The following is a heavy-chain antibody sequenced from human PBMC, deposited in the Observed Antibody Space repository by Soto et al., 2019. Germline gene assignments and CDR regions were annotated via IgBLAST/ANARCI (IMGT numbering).Heavy chain of an antibody. V-gene: IGHV3-48*01. CDR2: ISSSSSSI. J-gene: IGHJ4*02. D-gene: IGHD4-17*01. CDR3: ALGYGTAFDY. Sequence: GGSLRLSCAASGFTFSSYSMNWVRQAPGKGLEWVSYISSSSSSIYYADSVKGRFTISRDNSKNTLYLQMNSLRAEDTAVYYCALGYGTAFDYWGQGTLVTVSS. CDR1: GFTFSSYS.